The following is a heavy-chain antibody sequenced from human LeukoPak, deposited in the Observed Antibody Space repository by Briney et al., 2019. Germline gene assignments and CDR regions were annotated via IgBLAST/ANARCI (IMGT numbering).Heavy chain of an antibody. CDR3: ARSTIGYCSGGSCYSLDYFDY. V-gene: IGHV1-18*01. CDR2: ISAYNGNT. J-gene: IGHJ4*02. Sequence: ASVKVSCKASGYTFTSYGISWVRQAPGQGLEWMGWISAYNGNTNYAQKLQGRVTMTTDTSTGTAYMELRSLRSDDTAVYYCARSTIGYCSGGSCYSLDYFDYWGQGTLVTVSS. CDR1: GYTFTSYG. D-gene: IGHD2-15*01.